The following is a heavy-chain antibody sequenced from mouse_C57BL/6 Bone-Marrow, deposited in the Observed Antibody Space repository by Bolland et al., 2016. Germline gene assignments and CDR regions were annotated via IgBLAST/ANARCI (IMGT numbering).Heavy chain of an antibody. CDR3: ARGVFY. Sequence: YPRDGSTKYNEKFKGKATLTVDTSSSTAYMELHSLTSEDSAVYFCARGVFYWGQGTLV. CDR2: YPRDGST. J-gene: IGHJ3*01. V-gene: IGHV1-85*01.